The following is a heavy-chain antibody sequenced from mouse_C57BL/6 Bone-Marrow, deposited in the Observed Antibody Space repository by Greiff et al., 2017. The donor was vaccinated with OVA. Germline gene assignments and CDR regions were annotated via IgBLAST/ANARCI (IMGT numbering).Heavy chain of an antibody. CDR1: GYTFTSYW. V-gene: IGHV1-69*01. Sequence: QVQLQQPGAELVMPGASVKLSCKASGYTFTSYWMHWVKQRPEQGLEWIGEIDPSDSYTNYNQKFKGKSTLTVDKSSSTAYMQLSSLTSEDSAVYYCARFDGSSPFAMDYWGQGTSVTVSS. D-gene: IGHD1-1*01. CDR2: IDPSDSYT. CDR3: ARFDGSSPFAMDY. J-gene: IGHJ4*01.